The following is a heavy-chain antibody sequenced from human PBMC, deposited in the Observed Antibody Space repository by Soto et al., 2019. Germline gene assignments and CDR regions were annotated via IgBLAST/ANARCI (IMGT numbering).Heavy chain of an antibody. CDR1: GFTFSSYG. V-gene: IGHV3-30*18. D-gene: IGHD5-12*01. J-gene: IGHJ6*02. Sequence: GGSLRLSCAASGFTFSSYGMHWVRQAPGKGLEWVAVISYDGSNKYYADSVKGRFTISRDNSKNTLYLQMNSLRAEDTAVYYCAKDLNQSLRHTYYYGMDVWGQGTTVTVSS. CDR2: ISYDGSNK. CDR3: AKDLNQSLRHTYYYGMDV.